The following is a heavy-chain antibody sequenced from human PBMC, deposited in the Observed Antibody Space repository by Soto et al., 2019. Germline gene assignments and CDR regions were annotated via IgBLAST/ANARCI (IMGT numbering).Heavy chain of an antibody. CDR2: ISYDGSNK. CDR1: GFTFSSYG. Sequence: GGSLRLSCAASGFTFSSYGMHWVRQAPGKGLEWVAVISYDGSNKYYADSVKGRFTISRDNSKNTLYLQMNSLRAEDTAVYYCAKPYGGNDYYYGMDVWGQGTTVTVSS. D-gene: IGHD4-17*01. V-gene: IGHV3-30*18. CDR3: AKPYGGNDYYYGMDV. J-gene: IGHJ6*02.